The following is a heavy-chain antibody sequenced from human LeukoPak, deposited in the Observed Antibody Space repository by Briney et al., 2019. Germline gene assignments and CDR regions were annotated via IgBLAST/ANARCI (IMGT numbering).Heavy chain of an antibody. Sequence: PSETLSLTCTVSGGSISSSSYYWGWIRQPPGKGLEWIGSIYDSGSTYYNPSLKSRVTISVDTSKNQFSLKLSSVTAADTAVYYCARSRGSSSWFDYWGQGTLVTVSS. CDR3: ARSRGSSSWFDY. CDR2: IYDSGST. D-gene: IGHD6-13*01. V-gene: IGHV4-39*01. J-gene: IGHJ4*02. CDR1: GGSISSSSYY.